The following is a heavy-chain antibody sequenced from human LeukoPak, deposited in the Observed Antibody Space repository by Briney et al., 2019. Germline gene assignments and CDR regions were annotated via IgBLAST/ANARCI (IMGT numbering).Heavy chain of an antibody. J-gene: IGHJ5*02. CDR1: GRSISSYY. D-gene: IGHD2-21*02. CDR2: IYYSGST. CDR3: ARYKHIVVVTAPGWFDP. Sequence: SETLSLTCTVSGRSISSYYWSWIRQPPGKGLEWIGYIYYSGSTNYNPSLKSRVTISVDTSKNQFSLKLSSVTAADTAVYYCARYKHIVVVTAPGWFDPWGQGTLVTVSS. V-gene: IGHV4-59*01.